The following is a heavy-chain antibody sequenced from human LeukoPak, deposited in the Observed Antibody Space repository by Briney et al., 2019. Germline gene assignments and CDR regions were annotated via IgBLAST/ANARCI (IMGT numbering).Heavy chain of an antibody. CDR3: ATDTAMA. CDR2: ISSSSSYI. D-gene: IGHD5-18*01. J-gene: IGHJ4*02. V-gene: IGHV3-21*01. Sequence: GGSLRLSCAASGFNFDDDMSWVRQVPGKGLEWVSSISSSSSYIYYADSVKGRFTISRDNAKNSLHLQMNSLRAEDTAVYYCATDTAMAWGQGTLVTVSS. CDR1: GFNFDDD.